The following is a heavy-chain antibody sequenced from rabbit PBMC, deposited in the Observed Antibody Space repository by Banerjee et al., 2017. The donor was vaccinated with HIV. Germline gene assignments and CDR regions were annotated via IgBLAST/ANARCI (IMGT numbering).Heavy chain of an antibody. Sequence: QEQLEESGGDLVKPEGSLTLTCTASGFSFSNGYVMCWVRQAPGKGLEWIACIAAGSSGSTYYASWAKGRFTISKTSSTTVTLQMTSLTAADTATYFCARGFISDGTSYGSFSLWGQGTLVTVS. V-gene: IGHV1S45*01. CDR1: GFSFSNGYV. D-gene: IGHD8-1*01. J-gene: IGHJ4*01. CDR3: ARGFISDGTSYGSFSL. CDR2: IAAGSSGST.